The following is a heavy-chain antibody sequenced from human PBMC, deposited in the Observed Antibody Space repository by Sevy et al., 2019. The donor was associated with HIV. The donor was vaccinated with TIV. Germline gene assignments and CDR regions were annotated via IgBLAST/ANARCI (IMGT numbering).Heavy chain of an antibody. CDR3: ARDRGPLGDYGGLS. CDR1: GYTFTGYY. Sequence: ASVKVSCKASGYTFTGYYMHWVRQAPGQGLEWMGWINPNSGGTNYAQKFQGRVTMTRDTSFSTAYMELSRLRSDDTAVYYCARDRGPLGDYGGLSWGQGTLVTVSS. CDR2: INPNSGGT. J-gene: IGHJ4*02. D-gene: IGHD3-10*01. V-gene: IGHV1-2*02.